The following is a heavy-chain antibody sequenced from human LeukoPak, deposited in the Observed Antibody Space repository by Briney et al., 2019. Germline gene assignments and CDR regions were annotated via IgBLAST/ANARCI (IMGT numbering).Heavy chain of an antibody. D-gene: IGHD3-22*01. CDR2: IRYDGGNK. CDR3: AKDLGSGYFDY. J-gene: IGHJ4*02. V-gene: IGHV3-30*02. CDR1: GFTFSSYG. Sequence: GGSLRLSCAASGFTFSSYGMTWVRQAPGKGLEWVAFIRYDGGNKYYGDSVKGRFTISRDNSKNTLYLQMNSLRAEDTAVYYCAKDLGSGYFDYWGQGTLVTVSS.